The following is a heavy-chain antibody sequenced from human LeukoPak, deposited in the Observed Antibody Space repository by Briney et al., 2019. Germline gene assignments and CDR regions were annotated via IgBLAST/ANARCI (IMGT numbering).Heavy chain of an antibody. CDR3: AKEGSVCTNGICRYFDE. CDR1: GFTFSSYA. D-gene: IGHD2-8*01. CDR2: ISGSGGST. Sequence: GGSLRLSCAASGFTFSSYAMSWVRQAPGKGLEWVSAISGSGGSTYYADSVKGRFTISRDNSKNTLYLQMSSLRAEDTALYYCAKEGSVCTNGICRYFDEWGQGTLVTVSS. V-gene: IGHV3-23*01. J-gene: IGHJ4*02.